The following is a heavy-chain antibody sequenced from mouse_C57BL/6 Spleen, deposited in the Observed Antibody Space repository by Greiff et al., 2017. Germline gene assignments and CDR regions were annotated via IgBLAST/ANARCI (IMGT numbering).Heavy chain of an antibody. CDR3: ARSEYGSSYGFAY. V-gene: IGHV1-18*01. CDR1: GYTFTDYN. J-gene: IGHJ3*01. CDR2: INPNNGGT. Sequence: EVPLQQSGPELVKPGASVKIPCKASGYTFTDYNMDWVKQSHGKSLEWIGDINPNNGGTIYNQKFKGKATLTVDKSSSTAYMELRSLTTEDTAVYYKARSEYGSSYGFAYWGQGTLVTVSA. D-gene: IGHD1-1*01.